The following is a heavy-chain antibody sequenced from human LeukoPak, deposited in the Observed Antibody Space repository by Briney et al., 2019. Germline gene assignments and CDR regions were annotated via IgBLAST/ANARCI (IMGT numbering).Heavy chain of an antibody. CDR1: GFTFDDYA. Sequence: GGSLRLFCAASGFTFDDYAMHWVRQAPGKGLEWVSLISGDGGSTYYADSVKGRFTISRDNSKNSLYLQMNSLRTEDSALYYCASSVSYYGSGRPNDYWGQGTLVTVSS. CDR2: ISGDGGST. D-gene: IGHD3-10*01. J-gene: IGHJ4*02. CDR3: ASSVSYYGSGRPNDY. V-gene: IGHV3-43*02.